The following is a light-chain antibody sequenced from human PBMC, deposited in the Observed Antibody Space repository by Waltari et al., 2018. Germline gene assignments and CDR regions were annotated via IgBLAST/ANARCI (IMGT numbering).Light chain of an antibody. J-gene: IGKJ1*01. CDR3: QHYVRLPAT. CDR1: RSVGRT. CDR2: GAS. Sequence: EIVLTPSPGTLSLSPGESATLSCRASRSVGRTLAWYQQKPGQAPRLLMYGASSRATGTPDRFSGSGAGTDFRLTISRLEPEDLAVYYCQHYVRLPATFGQGTKVEIK. V-gene: IGKV3-20*01.